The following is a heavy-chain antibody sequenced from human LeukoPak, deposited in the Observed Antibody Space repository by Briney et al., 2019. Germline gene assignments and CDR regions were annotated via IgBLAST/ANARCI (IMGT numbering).Heavy chain of an antibody. V-gene: IGHV4-59*01. CDR2: ISHSGST. D-gene: IGHD4-17*01. Sequence: PSGTLSLTCTVSGGSIRTYYWSWIRQPPGKGLEWIGCISHSGSTDYNPSLKSRLTMSVDTSKNQFSLKLTSVTAADTAMYYCARGLRPRDYYYYGLDVWGPGTTVTVSS. CDR3: ARGLRPRDYYYYGLDV. CDR1: GGSIRTYY. J-gene: IGHJ6*02.